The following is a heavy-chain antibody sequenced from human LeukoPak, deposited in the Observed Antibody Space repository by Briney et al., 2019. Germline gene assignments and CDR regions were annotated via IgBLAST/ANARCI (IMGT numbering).Heavy chain of an antibody. CDR1: GFTFGDYA. D-gene: IGHD3-22*01. J-gene: IGHJ4*02. Sequence: PGGSLRLSCTASGFTFGDYAKSWFRQAPGKGLEWVGFIRRKGYGGTTEYAASVKGRFTISRDDSKSVAYLQMNSLKTEDTAVYYCTRPYYYDSSGYHYPHYWGQGTLVTVSS. CDR3: TRPYYYDSSGYHYPHY. V-gene: IGHV3-49*03. CDR2: IRRKGYGGTT.